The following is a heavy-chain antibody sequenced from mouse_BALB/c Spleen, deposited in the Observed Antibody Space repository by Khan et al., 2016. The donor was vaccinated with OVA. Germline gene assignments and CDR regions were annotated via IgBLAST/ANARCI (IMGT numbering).Heavy chain of an antibody. CDR3: ARWNYYGYYFDY. D-gene: IGHD1-1*01. Sequence: EVQLQESGPGLVKPSQSLSLTCTVTGYSITSGYAWNWIRQFPGNKLEWMGYISYSGVTSYNPSLKSRISITRATSKNQFFLQLNSLTTEDTATYYCARWNYYGYYFDYWGQGTTLTVSS. V-gene: IGHV3-2*02. CDR2: ISYSGVT. J-gene: IGHJ2*01. CDR1: GYSITSGYA.